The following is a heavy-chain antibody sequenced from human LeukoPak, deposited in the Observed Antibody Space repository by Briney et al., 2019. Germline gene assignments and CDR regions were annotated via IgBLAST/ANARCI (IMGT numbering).Heavy chain of an antibody. J-gene: IGHJ4*02. D-gene: IGHD6-13*01. CDR2: ISYDGSNK. CDR1: GFTFSNYG. CDR3: AKDPRRYSRTGGYFDY. V-gene: IGHV3-30*18. Sequence: GGSLRLSCAASGFTFSNYGMHWVRQAPGKRLDWVAVISYDGSNKYYADSVKGRFTISRDNSKNTLYLQMNSLRAEDTAVYYCAKDPRRYSRTGGYFDYWGQGTLVTVSS.